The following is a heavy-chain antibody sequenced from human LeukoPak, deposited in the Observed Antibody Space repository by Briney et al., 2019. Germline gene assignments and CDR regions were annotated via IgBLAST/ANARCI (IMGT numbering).Heavy chain of an antibody. D-gene: IGHD2-15*01. CDR3: AREEDCSGGICYLGNAFDI. J-gene: IGHJ3*02. CDR1: GGSFSGYY. V-gene: IGHV4-34*01. CDR2: INHSGST. Sequence: SETVSLTCAVYGGSFSGYYWSWSRQPPGKGLEWIGEINHSGSTNYNASLKSRVTISVDTSKNQFSLKLSSVTAADTAVYYCAREEDCSGGICYLGNAFDIWGQGTMVTVSS.